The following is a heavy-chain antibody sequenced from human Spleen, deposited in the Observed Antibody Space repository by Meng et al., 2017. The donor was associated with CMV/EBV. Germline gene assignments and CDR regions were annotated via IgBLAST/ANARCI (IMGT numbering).Heavy chain of an antibody. V-gene: IGHV3-21*01. J-gene: IGHJ4*02. CDR3: VRASDHDY. Sequence: GESLKISCAVSGFTFDSYSMNWVRQAPGKGLEWVSSISSSSSFIYYADSLKGRFTIARDNAKNSLYLQMNSLRAEDTAIYYCVRASDHDYWGQGTLVTVSS. CDR1: GFTFDSYS. CDR2: ISSSSSFI.